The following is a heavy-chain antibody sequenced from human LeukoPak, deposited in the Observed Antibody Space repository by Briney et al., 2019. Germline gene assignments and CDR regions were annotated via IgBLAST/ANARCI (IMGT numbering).Heavy chain of an antibody. V-gene: IGHV4-34*01. Sequence: KASETLSLTCAVYGGSFSGYYWSWIRQPPGKGLEWIGEINHSGSTNYNPSLKSRVTISVDTSKNQFSLKLSSVTAADTAVYHCARRLDSSGYDKYNWFDPWGQGTLVTVSS. CDR2: INHSGST. CDR1: GGSFSGYY. CDR3: ARRLDSSGYDKYNWFDP. J-gene: IGHJ5*02. D-gene: IGHD3-22*01.